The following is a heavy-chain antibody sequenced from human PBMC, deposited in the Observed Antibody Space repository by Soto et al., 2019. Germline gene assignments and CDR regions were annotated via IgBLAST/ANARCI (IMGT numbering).Heavy chain of an antibody. V-gene: IGHV4-39*01. D-gene: IGHD6-13*01. Sequence: TLSLTCTVSGGSISSSSYYWGWIRQPPGKGLEWIGSIYYSGSTYYNPSLKSRVTISVDTSKNQFSLKLSSVTAADTAVYYCARPHQLVRRDDPYYYYGMDVWGQGTTVTVSS. CDR3: ARPHQLVRRDDPYYYYGMDV. CDR2: IYYSGST. CDR1: GGSISSSSYY. J-gene: IGHJ6*02.